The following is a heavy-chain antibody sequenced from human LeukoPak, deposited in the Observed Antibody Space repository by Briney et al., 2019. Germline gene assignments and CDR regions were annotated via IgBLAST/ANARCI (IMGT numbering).Heavy chain of an antibody. CDR1: GGSFSGYY. D-gene: IGHD3-9*01. CDR2: INHSGST. CDR3: ARGRAYFD. J-gene: IGHJ4*02. V-gene: IGHV4-34*01. Sequence: SETLSLTCAVYGGSFSGYYWNWIRQPPGKGLEWIGEINHSGSTNYNPSLKSRVTVSLDTSKNQFSLKLSSVTAADTAVYYCARGRAYFDWGQGALVTVSS.